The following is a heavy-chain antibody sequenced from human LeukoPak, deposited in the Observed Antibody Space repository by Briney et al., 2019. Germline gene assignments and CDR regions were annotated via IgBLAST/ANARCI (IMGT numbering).Heavy chain of an antibody. J-gene: IGHJ4*02. CDR1: GFIFSSYA. V-gene: IGHV3-23*01. D-gene: IGHD3-10*01. Sequence: PGGSLRLSCAASGFIFSSYAMNWVRQAPGKGLEWVSAISASDGRLYYADSVKGRFTISRDNSKNTVYLQLTRLRADDTAVYYCAKGDTNTMLRGVTLDYWGPGTLVTVSS. CDR3: AKGDTNTMLRGVTLDY. CDR2: ISASDGRL.